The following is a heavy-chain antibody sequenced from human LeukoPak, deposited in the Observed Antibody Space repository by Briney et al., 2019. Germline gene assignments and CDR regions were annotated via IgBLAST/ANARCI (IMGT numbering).Heavy chain of an antibody. CDR3: ARDNSGLVMNWNDGGDP. V-gene: IGHV1-69*04. CDR1: GGTXSSYA. D-gene: IGHD1-1*01. Sequence: SVKVSCKASGGTXSSYAISWVRQAPGQGLEWMGRIIPILGIANYAQKFQGRVTITADKSTSTAYMELSSLRSEDTAVYYCARDNSGLVMNWNDGGDPWGQGTLVTVSS. CDR2: IIPILGIA. J-gene: IGHJ5*02.